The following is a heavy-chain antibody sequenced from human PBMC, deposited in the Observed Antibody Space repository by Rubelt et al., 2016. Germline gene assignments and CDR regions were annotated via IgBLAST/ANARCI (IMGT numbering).Heavy chain of an antibody. Sequence: QVQLVQSGSELKKPGASVKVSCKASGYTFTGYYMHWVRQAPGTGLEWMGGFDPDDGETISAQKFQGRVTITEDTYTDTAYRELSSRRSEDTAGYYCATVSCSGGSCYSLSLGYWGQGTLVTVSS. CDR3: ATVSCSGGSCYSLSLGY. J-gene: IGHJ4*02. D-gene: IGHD2-15*01. V-gene: IGHV1-24*01. CDR2: FDPDDGET. CDR1: GYTFTGYY.